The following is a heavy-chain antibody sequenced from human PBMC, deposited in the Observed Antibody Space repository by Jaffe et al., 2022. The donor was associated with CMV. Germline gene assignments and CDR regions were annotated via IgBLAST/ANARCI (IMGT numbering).Heavy chain of an antibody. CDR2: INHSGST. J-gene: IGHJ5*02. D-gene: IGHD3-10*01. CDR3: ARGFVLLWFGDGYWFDP. CDR1: GGSFSGYY. Sequence: QVQLQQWGAGLLKPSETLSLTCAVYGGSFSGYYWSWIRQPPGKGLEWIGEINHSGSTNYNPSLKSRVTISVDTSKNQFSLKLSSVTAADTAVYYCARGFVLLWFGDGYWFDPWGQGTLVTVSS. V-gene: IGHV4-34*01.